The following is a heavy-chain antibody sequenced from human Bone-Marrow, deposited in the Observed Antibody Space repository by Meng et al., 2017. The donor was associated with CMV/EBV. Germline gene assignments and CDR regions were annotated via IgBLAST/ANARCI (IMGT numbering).Heavy chain of an antibody. V-gene: IGHV4-61*05. J-gene: IGHJ6*02. CDR3: ARRGRSSSPYYYALDV. D-gene: IGHD2-2*01. Sequence: SETLSLTCTVSGGSISSSSYYWGWIRQPPGKGLEWIGFIHYTGPSNFNPSLESRVTISVDTSKNQFSLKLTSVSAADTAVYYCARRGRSSSPYYYALDVWGQGTTVTVSS. CDR1: GGSISSSSYY. CDR2: IHYTGPS.